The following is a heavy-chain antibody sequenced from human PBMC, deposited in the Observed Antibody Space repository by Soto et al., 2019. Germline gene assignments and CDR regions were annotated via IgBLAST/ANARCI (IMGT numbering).Heavy chain of an antibody. CDR3: ARDFRAGGIGEFDP. Sequence: QVQVVESGGGVVQPGRALRLSCSASELTFSSYSMHWVRQAPGKGLQWVAVVSTDGNNKYYADSVKVRFTISRDDSKNTVYLQMNSLSAEDTAVYYCARDFRAGGIGEFDPWGQGTLVTVSS. J-gene: IGHJ5*02. D-gene: IGHD3-10*01. CDR2: VSTDGNNK. V-gene: IGHV3-30-3*01. CDR1: ELTFSSYS.